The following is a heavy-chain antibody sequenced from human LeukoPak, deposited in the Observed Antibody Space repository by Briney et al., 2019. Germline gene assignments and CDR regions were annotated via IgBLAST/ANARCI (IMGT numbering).Heavy chain of an antibody. CDR1: GFSFSDYN. CDR3: ARDAGSGSYANFYYYYYYMDV. CDR2: ICSSTTYM. V-gene: IGHV3-21*01. Sequence: GGSLRLSCTASGFSFSDYNMNWVRQAPGKGLEWVSSICSSTTYMYYADSVKGRFTISRDNAKKSLYLQMSSWRAEDTAVYYCARDAGSGSYANFYYYYYYMDVWGKGTTVTVSS. D-gene: IGHD3-10*01. J-gene: IGHJ6*03.